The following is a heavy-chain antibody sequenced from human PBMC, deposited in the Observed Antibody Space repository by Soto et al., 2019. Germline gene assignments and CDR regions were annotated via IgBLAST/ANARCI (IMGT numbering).Heavy chain of an antibody. CDR2: IGTAGDT. D-gene: IGHD6-19*01. J-gene: IGHJ4*02. CDR3: ARWRVAGDFDY. V-gene: IGHV3-13*04. Sequence: EVQLVESGGGLVQPGGSLRLSCAASGFTFSSYDMHWVRQATGKGLEWVSAIGTAGDTYYPGSVKGRFTISRDNAKNSLYLQKTSLRAGDTAVYYCARWRVAGDFDYWGQGTLVTVSS. CDR1: GFTFSSYD.